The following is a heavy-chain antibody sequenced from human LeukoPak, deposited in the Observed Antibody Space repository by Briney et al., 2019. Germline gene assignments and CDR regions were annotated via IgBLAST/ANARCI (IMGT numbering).Heavy chain of an antibody. J-gene: IGHJ4*02. Sequence: SETLSLTCTVSGGSISNGGYYWSWIRQHPGKGLEWIGYIYYSGSTYYNPSLKSRVTISVDTSKNQFSLKLSSVTAADTAVYYCARDRLGHYYDSSGYFDYWGQGTLVTVSS. D-gene: IGHD3-22*01. CDR3: ARDRLGHYYDSSGYFDY. CDR2: IYYSGST. V-gene: IGHV4-31*03. CDR1: GGSISNGGYY.